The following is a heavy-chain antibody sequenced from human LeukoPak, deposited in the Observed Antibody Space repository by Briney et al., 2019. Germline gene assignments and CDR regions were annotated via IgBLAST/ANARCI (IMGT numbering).Heavy chain of an antibody. J-gene: IGHJ3*02. D-gene: IGHD3-10*01. V-gene: IGHV3-7*05. CDR2: IKPDGSEK. CDR3: ARFGTPNAFDI. CDR1: GFTFSTYW. Sequence: PGGSLSLSCAASGFTFSTYWMTWVGQAPGKGLEWVAIIKPDGSEKYYVDSVKGRFTISRDNAKNSLYLQLSSLRAEDTAIYYCARFGTPNAFDIWCQGTMVTVSS.